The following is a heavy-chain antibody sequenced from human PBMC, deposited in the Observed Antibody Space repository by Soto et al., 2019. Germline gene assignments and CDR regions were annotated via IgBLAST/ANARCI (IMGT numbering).Heavy chain of an antibody. J-gene: IGHJ4*02. CDR2: ISYDGSNK. CDR3: AREGYSSNFAD. D-gene: IGHD6-13*01. CDR1: GFTFSTYS. V-gene: IGHV3-30-3*01. Sequence: PGGSLRLSCAASGFTFSTYSMHLVRQTPGKGLECVAVISYDGSNKYYADSVKGRFTISRHNSKNTLYLQMNSLRAEDTAVYYCAREGYSSNFADWGQGTMVTVSS.